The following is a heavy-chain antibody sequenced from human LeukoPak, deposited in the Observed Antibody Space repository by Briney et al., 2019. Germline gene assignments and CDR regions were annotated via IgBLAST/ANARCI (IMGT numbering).Heavy chain of an antibody. Sequence: PGGSLRLSCAASGLTFSSNWMNWVRQAPGKGLEWVANINQDGSQKYYVDSVKGRFTISRDNAKNSLYLQMNSLRVEDTAVYYCAPDLRGAAWSLDYWGQGTLVTVSS. J-gene: IGHJ4*02. V-gene: IGHV3-7*05. D-gene: IGHD2-15*01. CDR2: INQDGSQK. CDR3: APDLRGAAWSLDY. CDR1: GLTFSSNW.